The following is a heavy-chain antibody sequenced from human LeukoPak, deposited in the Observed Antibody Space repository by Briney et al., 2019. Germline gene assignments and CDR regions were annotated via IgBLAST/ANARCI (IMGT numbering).Heavy chain of an antibody. V-gene: IGHV4-61*01. CDR1: GGSVSSNSNY. J-gene: IGHJ5*02. CDR2: NSYFGSA. Sequence: ASETLSLTCTVSGGSVSSNSNYWSWIRQPPGKGLEWIGYNSYFGSASYNPSLKSRVTISVDTSKNQFSLKLSSVTAADTAVYYCARDTPGGYDVWWFDPWGQGTLVTVSS. D-gene: IGHD5-12*01. CDR3: ARDTPGGYDVWWFDP.